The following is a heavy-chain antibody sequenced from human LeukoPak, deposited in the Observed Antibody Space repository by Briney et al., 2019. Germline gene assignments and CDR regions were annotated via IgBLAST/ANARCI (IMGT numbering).Heavy chain of an antibody. CDR2: IYYSGST. CDR1: GGSISSYY. Sequence: SETLSLTCTVSGGSISSYYWSWIRQPPGKGLEWIGYIYYSGSTNYNPSLKSRVTISVDTSKNQFSLKLSSVTAADTAVYYCARGGDIVVVPAAMNYDYWGQGTLVTVSS. J-gene: IGHJ4*02. V-gene: IGHV4-59*01. D-gene: IGHD2-2*01. CDR3: ARGGDIVVVPAAMNYDY.